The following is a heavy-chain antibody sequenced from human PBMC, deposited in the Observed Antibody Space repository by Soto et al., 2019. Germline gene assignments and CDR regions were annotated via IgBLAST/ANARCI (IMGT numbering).Heavy chain of an antibody. J-gene: IGHJ6*02. D-gene: IGHD3-10*01. CDR3: VREGYYSGSGTYSPPRYYGMDV. Sequence: QVQLVQSVVEVKKAGASVKVSCKASGYTFSSYGISWARQAPGQGLEWMGWISEYNGNTHYAQKFQGSLIMTTGTSTRPAYMELRGLRSDATAVYFCVREGYYSGSGTYSPPRYYGMDVWGQGTTVTVSS. V-gene: IGHV1-18*01. CDR1: GYTFSSYG. CDR2: ISEYNGNT.